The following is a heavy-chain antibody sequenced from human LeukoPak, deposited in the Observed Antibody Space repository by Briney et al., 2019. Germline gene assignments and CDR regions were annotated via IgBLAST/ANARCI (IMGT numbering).Heavy chain of an antibody. D-gene: IGHD3-10*01. J-gene: IGHJ5*02. Sequence: APVKVSCKASGYTFTSYDINWVRQATGQGLEWMGWMNPNSGNTGYAQKFRGRVTMTRNTSISTAYMELSSLRSEDTAVYYCAREWNGSGSYCWFDPWGQGTLVTVSS. CDR1: GYTFTSYD. CDR2: MNPNSGNT. CDR3: AREWNGSGSYCWFDP. V-gene: IGHV1-8*01.